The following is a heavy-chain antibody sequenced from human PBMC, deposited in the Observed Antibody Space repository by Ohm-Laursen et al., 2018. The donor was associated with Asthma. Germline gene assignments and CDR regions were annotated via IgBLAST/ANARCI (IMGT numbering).Heavy chain of an antibody. CDR1: GGSINSGGYY. D-gene: IGHD3-9*01. V-gene: IGHV4-31*03. J-gene: IGHJ4*02. CDR3: AREDFDWPPGYCDY. Sequence: PSETLSLTCTVSGGSINSGGYYWSWIRQHPGKGLEWIGHVYYSGSTYYNPSLQSRVTISVDTSKNQFSLKLSSVTAADTAVYYCAREDFDWPPGYCDYWGQGTLVTVSS. CDR2: VYYSGST.